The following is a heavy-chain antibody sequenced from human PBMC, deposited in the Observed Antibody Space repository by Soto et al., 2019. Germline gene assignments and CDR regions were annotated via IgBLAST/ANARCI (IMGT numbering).Heavy chain of an antibody. V-gene: IGHV1-69*06. CDR2: IIPVFGTA. D-gene: IGHD2-2*01. Sequence: SVEVSCKASGGTFSSYAISWVRQAPGQGLEWMGGIIPVFGTANYAQKFQGRVTITADKSTSTAYMELSSLRSEDTAVYYCARAGAGYCSSTSCSPIPSYYYGMDVWGQGTTVTVSS. CDR1: GGTFSSYA. J-gene: IGHJ6*02. CDR3: ARAGAGYCSSTSCSPIPSYYYGMDV.